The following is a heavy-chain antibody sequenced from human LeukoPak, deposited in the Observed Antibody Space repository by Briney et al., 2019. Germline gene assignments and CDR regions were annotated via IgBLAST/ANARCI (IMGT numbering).Heavy chain of an antibody. CDR3: TRGAPEYSSSFHFDY. J-gene: IGHJ4*02. CDR1: GFTFRSYA. Sequence: GGSLRLSCAASGFTFRSYAMTWVRQAPGKGLEWVSEISNIATINYADSVKGRFTMSRDNSKNTLYLQMNSLRAEDTAVYYCTRGAPEYSSSFHFDYWGQGTLVTVSS. CDR2: ISNIATI. D-gene: IGHD6-6*01. V-gene: IGHV3-23*01.